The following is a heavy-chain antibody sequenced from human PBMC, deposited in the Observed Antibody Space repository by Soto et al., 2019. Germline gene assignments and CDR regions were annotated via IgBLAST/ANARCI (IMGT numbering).Heavy chain of an antibody. J-gene: IGHJ4*01. Sequence: RQAPGQGMEWVGYIYYTGTTTHNPSLKSRVTISLDTSKSQFSLILRSVTAADTAVYYWTRLGDYYPAFDYWGHGALVTVS. V-gene: IGHV4-59*08. D-gene: IGHD3-22*01. CDR2: IYYTGTT. CDR3: TRLGDYYPAFDY.